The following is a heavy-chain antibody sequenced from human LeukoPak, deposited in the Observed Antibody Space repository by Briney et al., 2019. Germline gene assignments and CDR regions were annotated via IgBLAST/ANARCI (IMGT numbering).Heavy chain of an antibody. J-gene: IGHJ4*02. V-gene: IGHV4-31*03. CDR1: GGSISSGGYY. CDR2: IYYSGST. D-gene: IGHD2-8*01. Sequence: SETLSLTCTVSGGSISSGGYYWSWIRQHPGKGLEWIGYIYYSGSTYYNPSLKSRVTISVDTSKNQFSLKLSSVTAADTAVYYCAGDRQGYCTNGVCPDYFDYWGQGTLVTVSS. CDR3: AGDRQGYCTNGVCPDYFDY.